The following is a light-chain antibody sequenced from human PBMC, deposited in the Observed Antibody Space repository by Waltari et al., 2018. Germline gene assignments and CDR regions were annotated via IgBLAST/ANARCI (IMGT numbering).Light chain of an antibody. CDR3: QHYVRLPVT. CDR2: DAS. CDR1: QSFTRY. Sequence: EIVLTQSPGTLSLSPGERATLSCRASQSFTRYLAWDQHKPGQAPRLLIYDASTRAAGIADRFIGSGFGTDFTLTISRLEPEDSAVYYCQHYVRLPVTFGQGTKVEIK. J-gene: IGKJ1*01. V-gene: IGKV3-20*01.